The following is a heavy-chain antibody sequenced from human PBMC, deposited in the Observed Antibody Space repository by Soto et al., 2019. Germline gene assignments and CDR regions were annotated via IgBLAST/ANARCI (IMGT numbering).Heavy chain of an antibody. D-gene: IGHD2-2*02. J-gene: IGHJ6*02. Sequence: PVGSLRLSCGASAFTFSIYWMHWVRQAPGKGLVWVSRIDADGSSTSYADSVKGRFTISRDNAKNTLYLQLNSLRAEDTAVYYRARACVRICSSTSCYTEPGGIDVWGRGTTVTVSS. V-gene: IGHV3-74*01. CDR1: AFTFSIYW. CDR2: IDADGSST. CDR3: ARACVRICSSTSCYTEPGGIDV.